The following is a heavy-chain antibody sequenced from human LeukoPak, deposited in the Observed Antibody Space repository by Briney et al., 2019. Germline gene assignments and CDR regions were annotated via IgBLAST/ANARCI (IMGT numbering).Heavy chain of an antibody. CDR1: GYTFTCYY. Sequence: ASVNVSFKASGYTFTCYYLHWVRQAPGQGLEWMGRIYPNTGGTKSTQKFQGRVSMTGDTAISTAYMEINRLTSDDTAVYYCAREPGTATGYWGQGTLVTVSP. CDR3: AREPGTATGY. D-gene: IGHD1-1*01. J-gene: IGHJ4*02. CDR2: IYPNTGGT. V-gene: IGHV1-2*06.